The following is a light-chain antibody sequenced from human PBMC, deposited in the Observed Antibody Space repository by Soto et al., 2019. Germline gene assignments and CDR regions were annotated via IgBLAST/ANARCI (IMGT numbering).Light chain of an antibody. J-gene: IGKJ1*01. CDR2: SAS. CDR1: QTVSKF. Sequence: DVQMTQSPSSLSASVGDSVTIACRASQTVSKFVNWYQQKPGKVPDLLIYSASTLYSGVPSRFSGSGSGTEFTLTISSLRSEDSAIYYCQQYFEWPPMTFGQGTKVDIK. CDR3: QQYFEWPPMT. V-gene: IGKV1-39*01.